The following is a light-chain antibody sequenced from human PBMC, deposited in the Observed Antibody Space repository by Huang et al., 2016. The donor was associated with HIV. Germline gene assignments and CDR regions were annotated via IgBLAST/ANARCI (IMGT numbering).Light chain of an antibody. J-gene: IGKJ4*01. V-gene: IGKV3-15*01. CDR1: QTVSSD. CDR2: GAS. CDR3: QQYSGWPLT. Sequence: EIVMTQSPATLSVSPGERATLSCRATQTVSSDLAWYQQKPGHAPRLLIYGASTRATGIPARFSGSGSGTEFTLTINSLQSEDSAVYYCQQYSGWPLTFGGGTKVEIK.